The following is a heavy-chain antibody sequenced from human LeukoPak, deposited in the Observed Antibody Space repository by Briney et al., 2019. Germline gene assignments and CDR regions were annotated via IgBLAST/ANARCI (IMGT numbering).Heavy chain of an antibody. CDR3: ARVGYGGYVSPQPFDY. CDR2: INPSGGST. CDR1: GYTFTSYY. Sequence: ASVKVSCKASGYTFTSYYMHWVRQAPGQGLEWMGIINPSGGSTSYAQKFQGRVTMTRDTSTSTVYMELSSLRSEDTAVYYCARVGYGGYVSPQPFDYWGQGTLVTVSS. D-gene: IGHD4-17*01. V-gene: IGHV1-46*01. J-gene: IGHJ4*02.